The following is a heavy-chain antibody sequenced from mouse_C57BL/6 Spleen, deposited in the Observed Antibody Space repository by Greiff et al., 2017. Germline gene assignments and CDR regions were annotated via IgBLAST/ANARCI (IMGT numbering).Heavy chain of an antibody. CDR2: IYPGDGDT. CDR1: GYAISSYW. D-gene: IGHD4-1*01. J-gene: IGHJ2*01. V-gene: IGHV1-80*01. CDR3: ARFSGIGYYFDY. Sequence: QVQLQQSGAELVKPGASVKISCKASGYAISSYWMNWVKQRPGQGLEWIGQIYPGDGDTNYNGKFQGKATLTADNSSSTAYMQLSSLTSEDSAVDICARFSGIGYYFDYWGQGTTLTVSS.